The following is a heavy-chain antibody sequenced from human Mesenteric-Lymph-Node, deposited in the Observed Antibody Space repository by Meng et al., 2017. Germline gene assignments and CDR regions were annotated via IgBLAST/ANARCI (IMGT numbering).Heavy chain of an antibody. CDR1: VGSISSGDYY. J-gene: IGHJ4*02. CDR3: ARDLGVARSIAGVVY. CDR2: IYYSGST. V-gene: IGHV4-30-4*01. Sequence: QVQLQVSGPGLVKPSQILSLTCTASVGSISSGDYYWSWIRQHPGKGLEWIGYIYYSGSTYYNPSLKSRVTISVDTSKNQFSLRLSSVTAADTAVYYCARDLGVARSIAGVVYWGQGTLVTVSS. D-gene: IGHD6-6*01.